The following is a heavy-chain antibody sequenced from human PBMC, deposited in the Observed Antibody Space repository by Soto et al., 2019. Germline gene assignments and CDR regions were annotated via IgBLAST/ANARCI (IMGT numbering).Heavy chain of an antibody. D-gene: IGHD2-15*01. CDR3: ARGGYLRALDY. Sequence: ASVKVSCKASGYTFPNYDINWVRQATGQGLEWMGWMNPNSGNTGSAQKFQGRVTMTRNTSISTAYMELSSLRSEDTAVYYCARGGYLRALDYRGQGTLVTVSS. CDR2: MNPNSGNT. J-gene: IGHJ4*02. CDR1: GYTFPNYD. V-gene: IGHV1-8*01.